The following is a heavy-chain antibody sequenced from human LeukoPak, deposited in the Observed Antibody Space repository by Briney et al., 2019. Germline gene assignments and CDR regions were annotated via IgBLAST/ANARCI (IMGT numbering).Heavy chain of an antibody. CDR1: GYTFISYG. CDR3: ARVGIQLWLLDY. CDR2: ISAHNGNT. J-gene: IGHJ4*02. D-gene: IGHD5-18*01. V-gene: IGHV1-18*01. Sequence: ASVKVSCKASGYTFISYGISWVRQAPGHGLEWMGWISAHNGNTDYAQKLQGRVTMTTDTSTSTAYMELRSLRSDDTAVYYCARVGIQLWLLDYWGQGTLVTVSA.